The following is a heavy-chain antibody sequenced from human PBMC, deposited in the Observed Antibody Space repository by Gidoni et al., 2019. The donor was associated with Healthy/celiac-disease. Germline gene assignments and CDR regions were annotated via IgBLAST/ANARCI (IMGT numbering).Heavy chain of an antibody. CDR1: GGSISSGGYY. D-gene: IGHD2-2*01. V-gene: IGHV4-31*03. J-gene: IGHJ6*02. CDR2: IYYSGST. CDR3: ARDPDPYVVPAAVRGPYGMDV. Sequence: QVQLQESGPGLVKPSQTLSLTCTVSGGSISSGGYYWSWIRQHPGKGLEWIGYIYYSGSTYYNPSLKSRVTISVDTSKNQFSLKLSSVTAADTAVYYGARDPDPYVVPAAVRGPYGMDVWGQGTTVTVSS.